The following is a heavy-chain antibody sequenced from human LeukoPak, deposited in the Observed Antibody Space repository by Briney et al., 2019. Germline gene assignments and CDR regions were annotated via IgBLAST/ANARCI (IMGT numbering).Heavy chain of an antibody. D-gene: IGHD1-26*01. J-gene: IGHJ4*02. CDR2: IYYSGST. CDR1: GGSISSYY. Sequence: SETLSLTCTVSGGSISSYYWSWIRQPPGKGLEWIGYIYYSGSTNYNPSLKSRVTISVDTSKNQFSLKLSSVTAADTAVYYCAGSGSRDQTDYWGQGTLVTVSS. CDR3: AGSGSRDQTDY. V-gene: IGHV4-59*08.